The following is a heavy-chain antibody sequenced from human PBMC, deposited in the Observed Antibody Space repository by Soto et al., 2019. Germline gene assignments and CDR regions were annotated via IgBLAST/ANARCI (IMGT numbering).Heavy chain of an antibody. CDR3: ARSTTQNSGGDWGPFGY. V-gene: IGHV4-59*01. CDR1: GGSISSYY. Sequence: SETLSLTCTVSGGSISSYYWSWIRQPPGKGLEWIGYIYYSGSTNYNPSLKSRVTISVDTSKNQFSLKLSSVTAADTAVYYCARSTTQNSGGDWGPFGYWGQGTLVTVSS. CDR2: IYYSGST. J-gene: IGHJ4*02. D-gene: IGHD2-21*01.